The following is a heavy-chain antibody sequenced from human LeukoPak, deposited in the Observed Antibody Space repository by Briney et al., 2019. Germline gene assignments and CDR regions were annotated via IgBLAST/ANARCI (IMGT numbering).Heavy chain of an antibody. CDR2: RYHSGRT. CDR1: GYSISSSYY. D-gene: IGHD6-13*01. V-gene: IGHV4-38-2*02. Sequence: SETLSLTCTVSGYSISSSYYWGWVRQPPGKGLEWIGSRYHSGRTYYDPSFKSRVTISIDTSKNQFSLNLNSVTATDTAVYFCAREGSSWFFDYWGQGSLVTVSS. J-gene: IGHJ4*02. CDR3: AREGSSWFFDY.